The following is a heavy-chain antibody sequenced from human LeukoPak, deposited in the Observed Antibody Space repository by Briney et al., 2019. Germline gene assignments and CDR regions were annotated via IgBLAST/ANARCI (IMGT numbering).Heavy chain of an antibody. J-gene: IGHJ4*02. CDR1: GGSISSYY. D-gene: IGHD6-19*01. CDR2: IYYSGST. Sequence: PSETLSLTCTVSGGSISSYYWSWIRQPPGKGLEWIGYIYYSGSTNYNPSLKSRVTISVDTSKNQFSLKLSSVTAADTAVYYCAREAAVAARGYFDYWGQGTLVTVSS. CDR3: AREAAVAARGYFDY. V-gene: IGHV4-59*12.